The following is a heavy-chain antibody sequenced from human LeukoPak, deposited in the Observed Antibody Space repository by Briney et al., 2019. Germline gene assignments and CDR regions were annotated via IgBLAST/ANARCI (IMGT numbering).Heavy chain of an antibody. CDR1: GGSINNYY. D-gene: IGHD2-15*01. Sequence: PSETLSLTCTVSGGSINNYYWSSIRQPAGKGREWIGRIYTRGSTNYNPSLKSRVTMSVDTSKNQFSMKLSSVTAADTAFYYGARGRYCSADICSGGDAFDIWGQGTMVSVSS. CDR3: ARGRYCSADICSGGDAFDI. CDR2: IYTRGST. J-gene: IGHJ3*02. V-gene: IGHV4-4*07.